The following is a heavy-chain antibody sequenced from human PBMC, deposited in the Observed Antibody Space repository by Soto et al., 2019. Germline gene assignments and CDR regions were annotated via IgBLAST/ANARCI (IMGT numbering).Heavy chain of an antibody. J-gene: IGHJ2*01. CDR1: GGSISSGGYY. CDR3: ARRSGGYCSGGSCYSDVYWYFDL. V-gene: IGHV4-31*03. Sequence: SETLSLTCTVSGGSISSGGYYWSWIRQHPGKGLEWIGYIYYSGSTYYNPSLKSRVTISVDTSKNQFSLKLSSVTAADTAVYYCARRSGGYCSGGSCYSDVYWYFDLWGRGTLVTVSS. D-gene: IGHD2-15*01. CDR2: IYYSGST.